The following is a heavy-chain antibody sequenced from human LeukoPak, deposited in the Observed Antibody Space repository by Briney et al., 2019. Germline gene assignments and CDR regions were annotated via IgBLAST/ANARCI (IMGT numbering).Heavy chain of an antibody. CDR1: GFTFSSFS. D-gene: IGHD6-13*01. J-gene: IGHJ5*02. CDR3: AGQQQLLLIDP. CDR2: ISSSSSTI. Sequence: GGSLRLSCVASGFTFSSFSMNWVRQAPGKGLEWVPYISSSSSTIYYADSVKGRFTISRDNAKNSLYLQMNNLRAEDTAVYYCAGQQQLLLIDPWGQGTLVTVSS. V-gene: IGHV3-48*01.